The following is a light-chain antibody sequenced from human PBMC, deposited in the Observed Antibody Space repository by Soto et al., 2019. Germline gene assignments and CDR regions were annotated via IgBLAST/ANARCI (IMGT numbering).Light chain of an antibody. Sequence: DIVMTQTPLSSPVTLGQPASISCRSSQSLVHSDGNTYLSWLQQKPGKAPKLLVYAASSLQSGVPSRFSGSGSGTDFTLTIGSLQPEDFATYYCQQGYSFPVTFGGGTKVDIK. J-gene: IGKJ4*01. CDR1: QSLVHSDGNTY. V-gene: IGKV2-24*01. CDR2: AAS. CDR3: QQGYSFPVT.